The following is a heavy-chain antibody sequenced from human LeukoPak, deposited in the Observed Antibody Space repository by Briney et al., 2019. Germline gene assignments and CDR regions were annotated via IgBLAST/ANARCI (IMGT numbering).Heavy chain of an antibody. V-gene: IGHV5-51*01. D-gene: IGHD3-22*01. Sequence: GESLKISCKGSGYTFTNYWIGWVRQMPGKGLEWMGLVYPGDSDTRYSPSFQGQVTISADTSISTAYLQWSSLQASDTATYYCARREEYYDNSAYHFDYWGQGTRVTVSS. J-gene: IGHJ4*02. CDR2: VYPGDSDT. CDR3: ARREEYYDNSAYHFDY. CDR1: GYTFTNYW.